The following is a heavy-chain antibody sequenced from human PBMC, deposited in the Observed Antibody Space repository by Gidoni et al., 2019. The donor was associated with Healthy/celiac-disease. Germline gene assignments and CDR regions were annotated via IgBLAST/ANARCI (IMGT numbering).Heavy chain of an antibody. Sequence: QVQLVESGGGVVQPGRSLRLSCAASGFPFSSYGMHWVRQAPGKGLEWVAVISYDGSNKYYADSVKGRFTISRDNSKNTLYLQMNSLRAEDTAVYYCAKEAVRGDIVVVPAPLYFDYWGQGTLVTVSS. CDR3: AKEAVRGDIVVVPAPLYFDY. V-gene: IGHV3-30*18. D-gene: IGHD2-2*01. J-gene: IGHJ4*02. CDR1: GFPFSSYG. CDR2: ISYDGSNK.